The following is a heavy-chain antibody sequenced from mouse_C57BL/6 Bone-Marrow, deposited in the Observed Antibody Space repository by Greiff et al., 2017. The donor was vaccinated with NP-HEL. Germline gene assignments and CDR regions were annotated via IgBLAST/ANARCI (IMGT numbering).Heavy chain of an antibody. J-gene: IGHJ2*01. V-gene: IGHV1-82*01. CDR1: GYAFSSSW. CDR3: ARCTTVVAPYFDY. D-gene: IGHD1-1*01. Sequence: VKLMESGPELVKPGASVKISCKASGYAFSSSWMNWVKQRPGKGLEWIGRIYPGDGDTNYNGKFKGKATLTADKSSSTAYMQLSSLTSEDSAVYFCARCTTVVAPYFDYWGQGTTLTVSS. CDR2: IYPGDGDT.